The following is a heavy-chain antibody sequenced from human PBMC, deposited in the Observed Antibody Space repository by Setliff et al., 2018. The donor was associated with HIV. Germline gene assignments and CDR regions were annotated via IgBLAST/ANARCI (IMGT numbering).Heavy chain of an antibody. CDR3: ARDDSNYRQHGMDV. CDR2: ISSSGNTI. D-gene: IGHD4-4*01. CDR1: GFTFSSYE. Sequence: LRLSCAASGFTFSSYEMNWVRQAPGKGLEWVSYISSSGNTIYYADSVKGRFTISRDNAKNSLYLQMNSLRAEDTAVYYCARDDSNYRQHGMDVWGQGTTVTVSS. V-gene: IGHV3-48*03. J-gene: IGHJ6*02.